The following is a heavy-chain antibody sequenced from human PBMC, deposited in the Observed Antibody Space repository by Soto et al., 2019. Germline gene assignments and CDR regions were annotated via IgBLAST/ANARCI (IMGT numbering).Heavy chain of an antibody. J-gene: IGHJ3*02. Sequence: PSETLSLTCTFSGGSISRGGYYWSWVRQHPGKGLEWIGYIYYSGSTYYNPSLKSRVTISVDTSKNQFSLKLSSVTAADTAVYYCAREVTTRINDAFDIWGQGTMVTVSS. CDR3: AREVTTRINDAFDI. CDR2: IYYSGST. V-gene: IGHV4-31*03. D-gene: IGHD4-17*01. CDR1: GGSISRGGYY.